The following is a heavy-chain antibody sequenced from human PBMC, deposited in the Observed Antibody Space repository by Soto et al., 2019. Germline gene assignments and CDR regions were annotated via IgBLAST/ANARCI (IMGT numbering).Heavy chain of an antibody. CDR3: ARGLRGYSYGPGDYGMDV. CDR1: GFTFSSYS. V-gene: IGHV3-21*01. J-gene: IGHJ6*02. D-gene: IGHD5-18*01. Sequence: GGSLRLSCAASGFTFSSYSMNWVRQAPGKGLEWVSSISSSSSYIYYADSVKGRFTISRDNAKNSLYLQMNSLRAEDTAVYYCARGLRGYSYGPGDYGMDVRGQGTTVTVSS. CDR2: ISSSSSYI.